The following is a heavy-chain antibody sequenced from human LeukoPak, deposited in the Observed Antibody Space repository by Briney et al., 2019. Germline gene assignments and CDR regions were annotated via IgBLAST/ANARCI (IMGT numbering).Heavy chain of an antibody. D-gene: IGHD2-2*01. CDR1: GFTFSDHS. CDR3: AKGFGTTSYDAFDI. V-gene: IGHV3-21*04. CDR2: ISGSSNYI. J-gene: IGHJ3*02. Sequence: GGSLRLSCAASGFTFSDHSMTWVRQAPGKGLEWVSYISGSSNYIYYADSVKGRFTISRDNSKNTLYLQMNSLRAEDTAVYYCAKGFGTTSYDAFDIWGQGTMVTVSS.